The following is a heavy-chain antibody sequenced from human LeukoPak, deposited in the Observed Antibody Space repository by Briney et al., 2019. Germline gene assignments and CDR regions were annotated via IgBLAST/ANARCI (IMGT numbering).Heavy chain of an antibody. CDR1: GFTFNSYE. J-gene: IGHJ4*02. Sequence: GGFLRLSCAASGFTFNSYEMNWVRQAPGKGLEWVSYISSSGSTMYYADSVRGRLTISRENAKNLLYLEVNSLRAEDTAVYYCARRYCSSTSCTLDYWGQGTLVIVSS. D-gene: IGHD2-2*01. V-gene: IGHV3-48*03. CDR3: ARRYCSSTSCTLDY. CDR2: ISSSGSTM.